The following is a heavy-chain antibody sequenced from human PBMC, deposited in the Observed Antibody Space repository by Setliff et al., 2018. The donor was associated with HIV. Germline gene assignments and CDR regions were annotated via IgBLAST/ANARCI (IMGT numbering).Heavy chain of an antibody. CDR2: IYPSDGRT. J-gene: IGHJ4*02. V-gene: IGHV1-46*01. CDR3: AREPSGSGNYFYLDY. CDR1: GYTFTSYY. D-gene: IGHD1-26*01. Sequence: ASVKVSCKASGYTFTSYYMHWVRQAPGQGLEWMGIIYPSDGRTTYAQEFQGRVTMTRDTSTSTVYMELSSLRSEDTAVYYCAREPSGSGNYFYLDYWGQGTLVTVSS.